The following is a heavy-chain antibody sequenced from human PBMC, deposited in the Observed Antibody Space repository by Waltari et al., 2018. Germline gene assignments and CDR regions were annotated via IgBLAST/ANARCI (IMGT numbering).Heavy chain of an antibody. CDR3: AKGDWLDD. CDR1: GFTFSRYA. CDR2: SRDGGDST. Sequence: QLLESGGRLVQPGGSLRLSCVASGFTFSRYAMRWARQAPGKGLEWLSVSRDGGDSTIYTDAVKGRFTNYRDNSKKLVYLQMNSLRVEDTAVYYCAKGDWLDDWGQGTLVTVSP. V-gene: IGHV3-23*01. J-gene: IGHJ4*02. D-gene: IGHD2-21*01.